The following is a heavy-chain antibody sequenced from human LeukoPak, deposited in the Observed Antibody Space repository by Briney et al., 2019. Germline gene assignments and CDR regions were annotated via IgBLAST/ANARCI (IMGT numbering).Heavy chain of an antibody. V-gene: IGHV4-31*03. J-gene: IGHJ4*02. CDR1: GGSISSGGYY. Sequence: PSQTLSLTCTVSGGSISSGGYYWSWIRQHPGKGLEWSGYIYYSGTTYYNPSLKSRVTISVDTTKNQFSLKLSFVTAADAAVYYCARDRGSYPHYYFDYWGQGTLVTVSS. CDR3: ARDRGSYPHYYFDY. CDR2: IYYSGTT. D-gene: IGHD1-26*01.